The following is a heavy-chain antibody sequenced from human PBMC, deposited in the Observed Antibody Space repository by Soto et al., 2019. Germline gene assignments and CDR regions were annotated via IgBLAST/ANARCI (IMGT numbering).Heavy chain of an antibody. V-gene: IGHV3-43*01. D-gene: IGHD6-6*01. Sequence: GGSLRLSFAASGFTFYDYTMHWVRHVPVRVLEWVSLISWDGGSTYYAYSVKGRFTISRDNSKNSLYLQMNSLRTDDTALYYCAKDVIAARPYYYFGLDVWGQGNTVTVSS. CDR3: AKDVIAARPYYYFGLDV. CDR1: GFTFYDYT. CDR2: ISWDGGST. J-gene: IGHJ6*01.